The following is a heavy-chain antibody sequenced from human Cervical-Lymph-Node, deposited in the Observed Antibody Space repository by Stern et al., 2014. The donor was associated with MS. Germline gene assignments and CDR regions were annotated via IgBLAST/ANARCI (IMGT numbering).Heavy chain of an antibody. CDR3: AKHTAMAPNWFDP. D-gene: IGHD5-18*01. Sequence: VQLVQSGGGLVQPGGSLRLSCAASGFTVSSNYMSWVRQAPGKGLEWVSVIYSGGSTYYADSVKGRFTISRDNSKNTLYLQMNSLRAEDTAVYYCAKHTAMAPNWFDPWGQGTLVTVSS. V-gene: IGHV3-66*02. CDR1: GFTVSSNY. J-gene: IGHJ5*02. CDR2: IYSGGST.